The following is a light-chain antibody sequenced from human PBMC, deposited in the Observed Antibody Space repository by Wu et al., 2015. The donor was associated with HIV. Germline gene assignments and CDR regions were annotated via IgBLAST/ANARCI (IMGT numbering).Light chain of an antibody. Sequence: EIVLTQSPATLSLSPGERATLSCRASQSVSSYLAWYQQKPGQAPRLLIFDASTRATGIPDRFTGSGSGTDFTLTIKRLEPEDFAVYYCQQYAGSPRTFGQGTKVEVK. CDR3: QQYAGSPRT. V-gene: IGKV3-20*01. CDR2: DAS. CDR1: QSVSSY. J-gene: IGKJ1*01.